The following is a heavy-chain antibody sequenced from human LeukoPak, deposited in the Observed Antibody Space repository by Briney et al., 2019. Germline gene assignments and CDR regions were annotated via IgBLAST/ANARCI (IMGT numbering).Heavy chain of an antibody. D-gene: IGHD2-21*02. CDR1: GFTFSNYA. V-gene: IGHV3-23*01. Sequence: GGSLRLSCAASGFTFSNYAMSWVRQAPGKGLEWVSIISGSGDSAYSADSMKGRFTISRDNSKNTLYLQMNTLRAEDTAVYYCAKALGAVCGTGCSSRYFDCWGQGTLVTVSS. J-gene: IGHJ4*02. CDR3: AKALGAVCGTGCSSRYFDC. CDR2: ISGSGDSA.